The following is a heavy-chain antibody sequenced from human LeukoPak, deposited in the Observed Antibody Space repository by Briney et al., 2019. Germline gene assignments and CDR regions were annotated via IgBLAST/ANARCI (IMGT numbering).Heavy chain of an antibody. CDR2: INPNSGGT. D-gene: IGHD6-13*01. J-gene: IGHJ4*02. V-gene: IGHV1-2*02. Sequence: GASVKVSCKASGYTYTNYGISWVRQAPGQGLEWMGWINPNSGGTNYAQKFQGRVTMTRDTSISTAYMELSRLRSDDTAVYYCAATQGLAAAAYYWGQGTLVTVSS. CDR1: GYTYTNYG. CDR3: AATQGLAAAAYY.